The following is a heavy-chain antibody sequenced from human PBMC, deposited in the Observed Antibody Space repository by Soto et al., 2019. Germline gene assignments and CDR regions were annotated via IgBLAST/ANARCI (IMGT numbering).Heavy chain of an antibody. CDR1: GFPISSYC. Sequence: LILCCAASGFPISSYCMHWVRTAPGKGLEWVAVISYDGSNKYYADSVKGRFTISRDNSKNTLYLQMNSLRAEDTAVYYCAKDPYYDSSGYYNYFDYWGQGNLVT. CDR3: AKDPYYDSSGYYNYFDY. J-gene: IGHJ4*02. CDR2: ISYDGSNK. V-gene: IGHV3-30*18. D-gene: IGHD3-22*01.